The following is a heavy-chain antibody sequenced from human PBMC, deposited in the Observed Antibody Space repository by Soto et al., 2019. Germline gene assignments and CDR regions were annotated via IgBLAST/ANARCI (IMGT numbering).Heavy chain of an antibody. CDR3: ARGGTSGWLKGAYDV. CDR2: IIPMFGIP. J-gene: IGHJ3*01. V-gene: IGHV1-69*01. Sequence: QVQLVQSGAEVKKPGSSVKVSCKASGGTLNKHAITWVRPAPVQGLEWLGGIIPMFGIPNYPQKFQGRVTITADDSTNTSHMELHSLTSDDTAVYYCARGGTSGWLKGAYDVWGQGTMVTVSS. D-gene: IGHD6-13*01. CDR1: GGTLNKHA.